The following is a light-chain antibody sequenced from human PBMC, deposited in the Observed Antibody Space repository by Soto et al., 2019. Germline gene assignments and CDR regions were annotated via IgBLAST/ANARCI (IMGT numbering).Light chain of an antibody. CDR2: EGS. Sequence: QSALTQPASVSGSPGQSITISCTGTSSDVGSYNLVSWYQQHPGKAPKLMIYEGSKRPSGVSNRFSGSKSGNTASLTISGRQAEDEADYYCCSYAGSRGVVFGGGTKVTVL. CDR3: CSYAGSRGVV. J-gene: IGLJ2*01. CDR1: SSDVGSYNL. V-gene: IGLV2-23*01.